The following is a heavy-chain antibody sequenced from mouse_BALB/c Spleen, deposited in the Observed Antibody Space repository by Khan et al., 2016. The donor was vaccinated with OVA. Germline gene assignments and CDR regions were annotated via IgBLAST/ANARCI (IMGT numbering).Heavy chain of an antibody. CDR1: GYTFTSYV. V-gene: IGHV1S136*01. J-gene: IGHJ3*01. Sequence: EVMLVESGPELVKPGASVKMSCKSSGYTFTSYVMHWVKQKPRQGLEWIGYISPNSDGSKYNEKFRGKATLTSDKSSSTASMELSSLTSEDSAFYYCLRSLFDYGRAYEGFAYWGQGTLVTVSA. D-gene: IGHD1-1*01. CDR3: LRSLFDYGRAYEGFAY. CDR2: ISPNSDGS.